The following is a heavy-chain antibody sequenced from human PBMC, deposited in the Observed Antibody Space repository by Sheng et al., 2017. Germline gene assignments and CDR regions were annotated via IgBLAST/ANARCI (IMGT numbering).Heavy chain of an antibody. CDR1: GFTFSSYS. CDR2: ISSSSSTI. J-gene: IGHJ4*02. D-gene: IGHD2-2*01. V-gene: IGHV3-48*01. Sequence: EVQLVESGGGLVQPGGSLRLSCAASGFTFSSYSMNWVRQAPGKGLEWVSYISSSSSTIYYADSVKGRFTISRDNAKNSLYLQMNSLRAEDTAVYYCAREAMSKFDYWGQGTLVTVSS. CDR3: AREAMSKFDY.